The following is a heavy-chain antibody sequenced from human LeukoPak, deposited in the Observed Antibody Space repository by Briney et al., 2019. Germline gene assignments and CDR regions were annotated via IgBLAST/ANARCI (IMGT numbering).Heavy chain of an antibody. Sequence: ASVKVSCKASGYTFTGYYMHWVRQAPGQGLEWMGWINPNSGGTNYAQKFQGRVTMTRDTSISTAYMELRGLRSDDTAMYYCARDVGITVADSFDPWGQGTLVTVSS. CDR2: INPNSGGT. CDR1: GYTFTGYY. J-gene: IGHJ5*02. V-gene: IGHV1-2*02. CDR3: ARDVGITVADSFDP. D-gene: IGHD6-19*01.